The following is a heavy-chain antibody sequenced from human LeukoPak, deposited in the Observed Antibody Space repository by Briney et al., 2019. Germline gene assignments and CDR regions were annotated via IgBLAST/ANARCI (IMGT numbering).Heavy chain of an antibody. Sequence: SETLSLTCTVSGGSISSGYYWGWIRQPPGKGLEWIGSIYHSGSTYYNPSLKSRVTISVDTSKNQFSLKLSSVTAADTAVYYCASYGGNPYWGQGTLVTVSS. V-gene: IGHV4-38-2*02. D-gene: IGHD4-23*01. CDR1: GGSISSGYY. CDR3: ASYGGNPY. CDR2: IYHSGST. J-gene: IGHJ4*02.